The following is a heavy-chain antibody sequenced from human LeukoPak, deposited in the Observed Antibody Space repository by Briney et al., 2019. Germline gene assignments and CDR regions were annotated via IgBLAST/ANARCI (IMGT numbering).Heavy chain of an antibody. CDR3: AKDLGYDILTGPGL. J-gene: IGHJ4*02. CDR1: GYIFTRYE. CDR2: MNPNSGTT. Sequence: ASVKVSCLACGYIFTRYEINRVRQATGHGLEWMGWMNPNSGTTGYAQKFQGRVTITRNTSISAAYMELSSLRAEDTAVYYCAKDLGYDILTGPGLWGQGTLVTVSS. V-gene: IGHV1-8*03. D-gene: IGHD3-9*01.